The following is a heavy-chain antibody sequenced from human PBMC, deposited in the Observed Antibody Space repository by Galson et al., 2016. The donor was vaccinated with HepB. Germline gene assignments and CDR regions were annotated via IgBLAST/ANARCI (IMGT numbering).Heavy chain of an antibody. CDR1: GFTVSTDY. Sequence: SLRLSCAASGFTVSTDYMSWVRQAPGKGLEWVSVIYSGGSTYYGDSVKGRFTIFRDNSKNTVFLQMNNLRAEDTAVYYCARTNDYYHYGMDVWGQGTTVTVSS. CDR3: ARTNDYYHYGMDV. J-gene: IGHJ6*02. CDR2: IYSGGST. V-gene: IGHV3-53*01. D-gene: IGHD2-8*01.